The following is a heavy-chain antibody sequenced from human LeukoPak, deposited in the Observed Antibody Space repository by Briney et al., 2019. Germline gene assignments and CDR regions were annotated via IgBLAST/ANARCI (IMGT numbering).Heavy chain of an antibody. D-gene: IGHD3-16*01. V-gene: IGHV1-18*01. J-gene: IGHJ6*03. CDR2: ISAYNGNT. CDR1: GYTFTSYG. CDR3: ARVDHDYVWGRNYYYYYMDV. Sequence: ASVKVSCKASGYTFTSYGISWVRQAPGQGLEWMGWISAYNGNTNYAQKLQGRVTMTTDTSTSTAYMELRSLRSDDTAVYYCARVDHDYVWGRNYYYYYMDVWGEGTTVTISS.